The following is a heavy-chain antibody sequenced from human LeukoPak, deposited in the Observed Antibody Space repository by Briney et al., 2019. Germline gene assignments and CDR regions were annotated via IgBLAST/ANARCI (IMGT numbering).Heavy chain of an antibody. Sequence: SVKVSCKASRCTFSSYAISLVRQAPGQGLEWMGGIIPIFGTAYYAQKFQGRVTITADESTSTAYMELSSLRSEDTAVYYCARDARHRYCSSTTCYRGWLDPWGQGTLVTVSS. CDR2: IIPIFGTA. J-gene: IGHJ5*02. V-gene: IGHV1-69*13. D-gene: IGHD2-2*01. CDR3: ARDARHRYCSSTTCYRGWLDP. CDR1: RCTFSSYA.